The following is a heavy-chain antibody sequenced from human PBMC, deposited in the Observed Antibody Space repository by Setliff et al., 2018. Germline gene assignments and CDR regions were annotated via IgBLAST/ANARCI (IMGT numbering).Heavy chain of an antibody. J-gene: IGHJ6*03. CDR1: GGSISSYY. Sequence: PSETLSLTCTVSGGSISSYYWSWIRQPPGKGLEWIGYIYTSGSTNYNPSLKSRVTISVDTSKNQFSLKLSSVTAADTAVYYCARLALTGYDSSGYYYALEYYYYMDVWGKGTTVTVSS. CDR2: IYTSGST. D-gene: IGHD3-22*01. CDR3: ARLALTGYDSSGYYYALEYYYYMDV. V-gene: IGHV4-4*08.